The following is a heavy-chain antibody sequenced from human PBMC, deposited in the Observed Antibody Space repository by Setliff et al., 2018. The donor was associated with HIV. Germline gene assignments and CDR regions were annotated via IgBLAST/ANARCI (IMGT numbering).Heavy chain of an antibody. V-gene: IGHV4-38-2*01. D-gene: IGHD3-3*01. CDR2: IYHRGST. Sequence: SETLSLTCAVSAYSISSGYYWGWIRQPPGKGLEWIGSIYHRGSTNYNPSLKSRVTVSVDTSKNQFSLRLSSVAAGDTAVYYCARSIVPVASGYYYFEYWGQGTLVTVSS. CDR1: AYSISSGYY. CDR3: ARSIVPVASGYYYFEY. J-gene: IGHJ4*02.